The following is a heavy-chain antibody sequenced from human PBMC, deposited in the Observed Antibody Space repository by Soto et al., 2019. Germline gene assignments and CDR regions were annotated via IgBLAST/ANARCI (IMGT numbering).Heavy chain of an antibody. J-gene: IGHJ4*02. CDR1: GFTFSDYY. Sequence: GGSLRLSCAASGFTFSDYYMSWIRQAPGKGLEWVSYISSSSITIYYADSVKGRFTISRDNARNSLYLQMNSLRAEDTAVYYCARDPKTTASGYAYFDFWGQGALVTVSS. CDR3: ARDPKTTASGYAYFDF. V-gene: IGHV3-11*04. CDR2: ISSSSITI. D-gene: IGHD5-12*01.